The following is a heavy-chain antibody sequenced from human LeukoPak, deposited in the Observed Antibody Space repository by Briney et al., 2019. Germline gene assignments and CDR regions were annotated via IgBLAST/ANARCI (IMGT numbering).Heavy chain of an antibody. Sequence: GGSLRLSCTTSGFTFSDYAVSWVRQAPGKGLEWIGFIRNKANGGTTEYAASVKGRFTISRDDSKTIAHLQMSSLKTEDTAVYYCSRFYSSGWASGAFDIWGQGTMVTVSS. CDR1: GFTFSDYA. J-gene: IGHJ3*02. CDR3: SRFYSSGWASGAFDI. CDR2: IRNKANGGTT. D-gene: IGHD3-22*01. V-gene: IGHV3-49*04.